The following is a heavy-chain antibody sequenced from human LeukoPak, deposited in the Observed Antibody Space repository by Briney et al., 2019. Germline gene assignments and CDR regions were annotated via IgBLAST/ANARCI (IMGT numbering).Heavy chain of an antibody. CDR3: ARVRLMGNWFDP. D-gene: IGHD3-16*01. J-gene: IGHJ5*02. CDR2: MNPNSGNT. CDR1: GYTFTSYD. V-gene: IGHV1-8*01. Sequence: ASVKVSCKASGYTFTSYDINWVRQATGQGLEWMGWMNPNSGNTGYAQKFQGRVTMTRNTSISTAYRELSSLRSEDTAVYYCARVRLMGNWFDPWGQGTLVTVSS.